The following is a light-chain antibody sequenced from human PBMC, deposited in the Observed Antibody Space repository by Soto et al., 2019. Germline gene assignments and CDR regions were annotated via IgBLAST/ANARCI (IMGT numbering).Light chain of an antibody. CDR3: QHYNNVLT. Sequence: EIVVTQSPSALPVSPGERATLSCRASQSVTSNLAWYQQKPGQAPRLLIYGASTRATGIPARLSGSGSGTAFTLTSRSLQSEAFSFYYCQHYNNVLTFGGGTNLDIK. V-gene: IGKV3-15*01. J-gene: IGKJ4*01. CDR2: GAS. CDR1: QSVTSN.